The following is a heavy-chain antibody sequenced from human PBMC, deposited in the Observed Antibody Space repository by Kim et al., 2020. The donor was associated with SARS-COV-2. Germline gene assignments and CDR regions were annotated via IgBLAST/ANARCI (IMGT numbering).Heavy chain of an antibody. Sequence: SETLSLTCAVYGGSFSGYYWSWIRQPPGKGLEWIGEINHSGSTNYNPSLKSRVTISVDTSKNQFSLKLSSVTAADTAVYYCASFDPNNDSSGYYYSYWGQGTLVTVSS. V-gene: IGHV4-34*01. CDR3: ASFDPNNDSSGYYYSY. J-gene: IGHJ4*02. CDR2: INHSGST. CDR1: GGSFSGYY. D-gene: IGHD3-22*01.